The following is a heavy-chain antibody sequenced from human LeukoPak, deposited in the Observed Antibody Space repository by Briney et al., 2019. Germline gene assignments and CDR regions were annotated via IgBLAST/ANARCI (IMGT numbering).Heavy chain of an antibody. CDR1: GGSISSYY. V-gene: IGHV4-59*01. J-gene: IGHJ2*01. CDR3: ATLRPHYYDSSGPLSPNWYFDL. Sequence: PSETLSLTCSVSGGSISSYYWTWIRQPPGKGLEWIGNIYYGGGTKYNPSLKSRVTISVDTSKNQFSLNLNSVTAADTAVYYCATLRPHYYDSSGPLSPNWYFDLWGRGTLVTVSS. D-gene: IGHD3-22*01. CDR2: IYYGGGT.